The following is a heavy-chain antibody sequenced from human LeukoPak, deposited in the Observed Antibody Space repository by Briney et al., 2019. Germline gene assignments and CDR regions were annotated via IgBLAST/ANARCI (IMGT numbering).Heavy chain of an antibody. J-gene: IGHJ4*02. Sequence: PSETLSLTCAVYGGSFSGYYWSWIRQPPGKGLEWIGNIYYSGSTNYNPSLKSRVTISVDTSKNQFSLKLSSVTAADTAVYYCARLYLPATRFDYWGQGTLVTVSS. V-gene: IGHV4-59*01. CDR2: IYYSGST. CDR1: GGSFSGYY. D-gene: IGHD5-24*01. CDR3: ARLYLPATRFDY.